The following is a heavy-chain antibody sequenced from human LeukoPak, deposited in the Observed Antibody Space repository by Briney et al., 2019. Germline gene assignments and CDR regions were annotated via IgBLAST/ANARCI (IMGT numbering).Heavy chain of an antibody. CDR2: LSWNSGII. CDR1: GFTFDDYA. J-gene: IGHJ4*02. V-gene: IGHV3-9*01. Sequence: QPGRSLRLSCAASGFTFDDYALHWVRQAPGKGLEWVSGLSWNSGIIVYADSVKGRFTISRDNAKNSLYLQMNSLRTEDTALYYCAKATDGDVATNFDYWGQGTLVTVSS. D-gene: IGHD4-17*01. CDR3: AKATDGDVATNFDY.